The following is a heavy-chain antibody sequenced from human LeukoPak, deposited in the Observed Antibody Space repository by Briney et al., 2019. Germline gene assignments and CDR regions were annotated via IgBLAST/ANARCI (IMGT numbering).Heavy chain of an antibody. D-gene: IGHD3-16*01. CDR1: GGSFSGYY. CDR2: INHSGST. V-gene: IGHV4-34*01. CDR3: ARGTPGGALKPFDY. Sequence: SETLSLTCAVYGGSFSGYYWSWIRQPPGKGLEWVGEINHSGSTNYNPSLKSRVTISVDTSKNQFSLKLSSATAADTAVYYCARGTPGGALKPFDYWGQGTLVTVSS. J-gene: IGHJ4*02.